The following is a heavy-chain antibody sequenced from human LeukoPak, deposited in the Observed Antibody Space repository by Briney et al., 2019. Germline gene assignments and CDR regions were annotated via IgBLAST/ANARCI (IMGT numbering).Heavy chain of an antibody. D-gene: IGHD4-17*01. Sequence: PSETLSLTCTVSGGSISSAEYYWSWLRQPAGKGLEWIGRIYTSGNTNYNPSLKSRVAISVDTSKNQFSLKLSSVTAADTAVYYCARAEDYGAHSSFDYWGQATLVTVSS. CDR2: IYTSGNT. CDR3: ARAEDYGAHSSFDY. J-gene: IGHJ4*02. CDR1: GGSISSAEYY. V-gene: IGHV4-61*02.